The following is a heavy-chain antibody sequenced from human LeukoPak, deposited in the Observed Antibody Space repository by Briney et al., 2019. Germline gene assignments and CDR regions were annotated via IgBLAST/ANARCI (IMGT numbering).Heavy chain of an antibody. V-gene: IGHV3-23*01. CDR3: VKAETGSSKSFFDY. CDR1: GFTFSSYA. CDR2: ISGSGGST. D-gene: IGHD1-26*01. J-gene: IGHJ4*02. Sequence: GGSLRLSCAASGFTFSSYAMSWVRQAPGKGLEWVSAISGSGGSTYYADSVKGRFTISRDNSKNTLYLQMNSLRAEDTAVYYCVKAETGSSKSFFDYWGQGTLVTVSS.